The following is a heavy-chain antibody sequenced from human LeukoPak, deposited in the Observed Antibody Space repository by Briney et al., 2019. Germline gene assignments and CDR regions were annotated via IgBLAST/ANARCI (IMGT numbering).Heavy chain of an antibody. CDR1: GGSISSYY. D-gene: IGHD6-19*01. CDR3: AREAGWQWLASIDY. J-gene: IGHJ4*02. Sequence: SETLSLTCTVSGGSISSYYWSWIRQPPGKGLEWIGYIYYSGSANYNPSLKSRVTISVDTSKNQFSLKLSSVTAADTAVYYCAREAGWQWLASIDYWGQGSLVTVSS. V-gene: IGHV4-59*01. CDR2: IYYSGSA.